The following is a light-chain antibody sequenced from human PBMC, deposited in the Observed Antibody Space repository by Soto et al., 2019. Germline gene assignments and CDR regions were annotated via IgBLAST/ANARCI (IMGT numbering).Light chain of an antibody. J-gene: IGLJ2*01. CDR2: DVS. Sequence: QSALTQPASVSGSPGQSITISCTGTSSDVGGYNFVSWYQQHPVKAPKLMIYDVSSRPSGVSNRFSGSKSGNTASLTISGLQAVYDADYYCSSYTCTSTLVVFGGGTKLTVL. CDR3: SSYTCTSTLVV. CDR1: SSDVGGYNF. V-gene: IGLV2-14*01.